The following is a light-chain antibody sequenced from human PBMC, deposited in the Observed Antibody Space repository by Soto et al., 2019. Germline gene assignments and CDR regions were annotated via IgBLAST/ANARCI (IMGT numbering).Light chain of an antibody. Sequence: EIVMTQSPATLSVSPGERATLPCRASQSVSSNLAWYQQKPGQAPRLLIYGASSRATGTPDRFSGSGSGTDFTLIISRLEPEDFAVYYCQQYGSSVLTFGGGTKVDIK. V-gene: IGKV3-20*01. J-gene: IGKJ4*01. CDR2: GAS. CDR1: QSVSSN. CDR3: QQYGSSVLT.